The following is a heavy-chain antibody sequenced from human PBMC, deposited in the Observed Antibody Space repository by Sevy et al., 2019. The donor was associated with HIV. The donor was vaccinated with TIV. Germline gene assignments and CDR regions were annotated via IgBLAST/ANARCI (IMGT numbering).Heavy chain of an antibody. CDR3: AREGDCIGIDCSDDWRLPSYYYYPMDV. Sequence: GGSLRLSCAASGLTFSIYNMNWVRQAPGKGLEWVSSISSKNDYIFYADSVKGRFTISKDKAKNSLYLQMNSLRVEDTVVYYCAREGDCIGIDCSDDWRLPSYYYYPMDVWGQGTTVTVSS. V-gene: IGHV3-21*01. CDR1: GLTFSIYN. D-gene: IGHD2-15*01. J-gene: IGHJ6*02. CDR2: ISSKNDYI.